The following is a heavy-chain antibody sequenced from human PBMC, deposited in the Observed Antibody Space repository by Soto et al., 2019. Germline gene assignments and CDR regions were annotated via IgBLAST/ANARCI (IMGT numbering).Heavy chain of an antibody. V-gene: IGHV3-30-3*01. CDR3: AGDNARDYYYDSSGFFDY. J-gene: IGHJ4*02. Sequence: QVQLVESGGGVVQPGRSLRLSCAASGFTFSSYAMHWVRQAPGKGLEWVAVISYDGSNKYYADSVKGRFTISRDNSKNTLYLQMNSLRAEDTAVYYCAGDNARDYYYDSSGFFDYWGQGTLVTVSS. CDR1: GFTFSSYA. D-gene: IGHD3-22*01. CDR2: ISYDGSNK.